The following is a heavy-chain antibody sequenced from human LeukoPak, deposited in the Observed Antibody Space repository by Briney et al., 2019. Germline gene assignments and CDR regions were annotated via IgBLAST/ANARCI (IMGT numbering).Heavy chain of an antibody. J-gene: IGHJ4*02. V-gene: IGHV4-39*01. CDR2: IYYSGST. CDR3: ARHVYQLPFDY. CDR1: GGSISSSSYY. Sequence: SETLSLTCTVSGGSISSSSYYWGWIRQPPGKGPEWIGSIYYSGSTYYNPSLKSRVTISVDTSKNQFSLKLSSVTAADTAVYYCARHVYQLPFDYWGQGTLVTVSS. D-gene: IGHD2-2*01.